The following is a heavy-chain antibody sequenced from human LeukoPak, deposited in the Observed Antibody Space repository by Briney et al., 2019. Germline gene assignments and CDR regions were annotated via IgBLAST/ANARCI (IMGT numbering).Heavy chain of an antibody. CDR2: IKKDGSER. V-gene: IGHV3-7*01. J-gene: IGHJ4*02. CDR3: ARGGGFREDXDX. CDR1: GFTFSSYW. Sequence: GGSLRLSCAASGFTFSSYWMSWVRQAPGKGLEWVANIKKDGSERYYVDSVKGRFTISRDNAKNSLYMEMNSLRAEDTAVYYCARGGGFREDXDXXGQGXXVTV. D-gene: IGHD3-10*01.